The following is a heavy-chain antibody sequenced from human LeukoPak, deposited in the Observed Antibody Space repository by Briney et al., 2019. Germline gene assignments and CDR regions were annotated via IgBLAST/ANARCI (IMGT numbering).Heavy chain of an antibody. Sequence: GASVKVSCKASGYTFTSYYVHWVRQAPGQGLEWMGIINPSGGSTSYAQEFQGRVTMTRDTSTSTAYMELRSLRSDDTAVYYCAREGSRSSWLAKYYYYYGMDVWGQGTTVTVSS. CDR3: AREGSRSSWLAKYYYYYGMDV. D-gene: IGHD6-13*01. J-gene: IGHJ6*02. V-gene: IGHV1-46*01. CDR2: INPSGGST. CDR1: GYTFTSYY.